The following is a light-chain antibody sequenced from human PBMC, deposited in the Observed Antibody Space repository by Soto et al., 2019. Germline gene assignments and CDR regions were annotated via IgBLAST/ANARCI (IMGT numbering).Light chain of an antibody. CDR1: SSNIGSKY. V-gene: IGLV1-47*01. CDR2: RNN. Sequence: QSVLTQPPSASGTPGQRVTISCSGSSSNIGSKYVYWYQQLPGTAPKLLIYRNNQRPSGVPDRFSGSKSGTSASLAISGLRSEDEADYYCAARDDSLSGYVFGTGTKVTVL. J-gene: IGLJ1*01. CDR3: AARDDSLSGYV.